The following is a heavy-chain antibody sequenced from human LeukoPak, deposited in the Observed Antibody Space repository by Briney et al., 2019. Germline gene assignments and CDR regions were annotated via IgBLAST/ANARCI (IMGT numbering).Heavy chain of an antibody. Sequence: GGSLRLSCAASGFTFSDYYMSWFRQAPGKGLEWVSYISSSSSYTNYADSVKGRFTISRDNAKNSLYLQMNSLRAEDTAVYYCASYSTVTLFQHWGQGTLVTVSS. V-gene: IGHV3-11*06. CDR2: ISSSSSYT. CDR3: ASYSTVTLFQH. CDR1: GFTFSDYY. D-gene: IGHD4-17*01. J-gene: IGHJ1*01.